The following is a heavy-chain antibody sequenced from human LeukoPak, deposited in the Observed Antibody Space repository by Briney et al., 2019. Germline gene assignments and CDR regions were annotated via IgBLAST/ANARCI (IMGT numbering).Heavy chain of an antibody. J-gene: IGHJ3*01. CDR3: ARGRASAFDV. CDR2: TYYTSKWNT. CDR1: GDSVPTSGVA. V-gene: IGHV6-1*01. D-gene: IGHD6-25*01. Sequence: SQTLSLTCAISGDSVPTSGVAWNWARQSPSRGLEWMGRTYYTSKWNTDYAVSVKSRIVVNPDTSKNQFSRQLNSVTSEDTAVYYCARGRASAFDVWGQGTMVTVSS.